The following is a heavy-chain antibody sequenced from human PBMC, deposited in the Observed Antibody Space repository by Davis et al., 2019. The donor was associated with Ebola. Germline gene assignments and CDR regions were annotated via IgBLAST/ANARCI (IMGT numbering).Heavy chain of an antibody. D-gene: IGHD2-21*01. CDR2: ISGSGRT. CDR3: SRFGEGAY. CDR1: DASTSGHY. V-gene: IGHV4-59*11. Sequence: PSETLSLTCTVSDASTSGHYWNWFRQPPGKGLEWIGFISGSGRTSYNPSLKRRVTISADTSKNQFSLNLSSVTAADTAVYFCSRFGEGAYWGQGTLVTVSS. J-gene: IGHJ4*02.